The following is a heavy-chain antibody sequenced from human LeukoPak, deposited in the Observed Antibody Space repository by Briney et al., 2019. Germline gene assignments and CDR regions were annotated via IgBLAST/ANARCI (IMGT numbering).Heavy chain of an antibody. CDR2: IIPIFGTA. D-gene: IGHD6-25*01. CDR1: GGTFSSYA. Sequence: ASVKVSCKASGGTFSSYAISWVRQAPGQGLVWMGGIIPIFGTANYAQKFQGRVTITTDESTSTAYMELSSLRSEDTAVYYCARDSAAGYYYYMDVWGKGTTVTVSS. J-gene: IGHJ6*03. V-gene: IGHV1-69*05. CDR3: ARDSAAGYYYYMDV.